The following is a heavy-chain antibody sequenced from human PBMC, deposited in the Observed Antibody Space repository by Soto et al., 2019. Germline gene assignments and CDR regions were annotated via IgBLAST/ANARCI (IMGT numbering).Heavy chain of an antibody. D-gene: IGHD3-16*01. CDR3: VKDRRDYVWGSPMGV. J-gene: IGHJ6*02. Sequence: QVQLVESGGGVVQPGRSLRLSCAASGFTFSSYGMHWVRQAPGKGLEWVAVISYDGSNKYYADSVKGRFTISRDNSKNTLYLQMNSLRAEDTAVYYCVKDRRDYVWGSPMGVWGQGTTVTVSS. CDR2: ISYDGSNK. CDR1: GFTFSSYG. V-gene: IGHV3-30*18.